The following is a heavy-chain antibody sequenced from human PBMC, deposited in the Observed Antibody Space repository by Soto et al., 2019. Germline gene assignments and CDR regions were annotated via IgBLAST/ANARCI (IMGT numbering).Heavy chain of an antibody. Sequence: SETMSIACTVYGWSFRGYYWSWIRQPPGQGLEWIGEINHSGSTNYNPSLKSRVTISVDTSKKQFSLKLSSVTAADTAVYYCARASLRYTRGYFQNCGKGTLVTASS. CDR3: ARASLRYTRGYFQN. CDR1: GWSFRGYY. D-gene: IGHD3-9*01. V-gene: IGHV4-34*01. CDR2: INHSGST. J-gene: IGHJ1*01.